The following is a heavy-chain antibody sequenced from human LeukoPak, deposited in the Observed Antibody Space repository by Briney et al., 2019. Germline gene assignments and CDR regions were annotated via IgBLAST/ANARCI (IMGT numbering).Heavy chain of an antibody. Sequence: SVKVSCKASGGTFSSYAISWVRQAPGQGLEWMGGIIPIFGTANYAQKFQGRVTITTDESTSTAYMELSSLRSEATAAYYRASDTALATFDYWGHGTPVTASS. CDR2: IIPIFGTA. D-gene: IGHD5-18*01. V-gene: IGHV1-69*05. J-gene: IGHJ4*01. CDR1: GGTFSSYA. CDR3: ASDTALATFDY.